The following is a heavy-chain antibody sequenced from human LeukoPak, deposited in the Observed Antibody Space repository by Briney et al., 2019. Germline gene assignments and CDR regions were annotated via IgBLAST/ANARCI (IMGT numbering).Heavy chain of an antibody. J-gene: IGHJ3*02. CDR2: INHSGST. CDR3: AIGGYSYYDAFDI. V-gene: IGHV4-34*01. D-gene: IGHD5-18*01. Sequence: PSETLSLTCDVNGESFSGYFWNWIRQPPGKGLEWIGEINHSGSTNYNPSLKSRVTISVDTSKSQFSLKLSSVTAADTAVYYCAIGGYSYYDAFDIWGQGTMVTVSS. CDR1: GESFSGYF.